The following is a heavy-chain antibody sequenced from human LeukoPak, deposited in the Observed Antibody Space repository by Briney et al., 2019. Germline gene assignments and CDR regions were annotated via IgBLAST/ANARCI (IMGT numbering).Heavy chain of an antibody. CDR3: ARESSGWYSR. D-gene: IGHD6-19*01. V-gene: IGHV1-2*06. CDR1: GYTFTGYY. CDR2: INPSSGGT. J-gene: IGHJ4*02. Sequence: ASVKVSCKASGYTFTGYYMHWVRQAPGQGLEWRGRINPSSGGTNYAQKFQGRVTMTRDTSISTAYMELSRLRSDDTAVYYCARESSGWYSRWGQGSLVTVSS.